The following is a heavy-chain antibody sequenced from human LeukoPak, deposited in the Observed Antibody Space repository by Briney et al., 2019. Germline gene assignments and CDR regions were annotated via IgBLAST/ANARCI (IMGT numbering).Heavy chain of an antibody. CDR1: GYSISSGYY. J-gene: IGHJ6*03. D-gene: IGHD6-13*01. CDR2: IYHSGST. Sequence: SETLSLTCAVSGYSISSGYYWGWIRQPPGKGLEWIGSIYHSGSTYYNPSPKSRVTISVDTSKNQFSLKLSSVTAADTAVYYCAREAYSSSGYMDVWGKGTTVTVSS. CDR3: AREAYSSSGYMDV. V-gene: IGHV4-38-2*02.